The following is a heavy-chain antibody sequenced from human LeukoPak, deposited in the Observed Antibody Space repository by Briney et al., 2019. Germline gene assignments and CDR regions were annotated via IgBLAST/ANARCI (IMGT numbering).Heavy chain of an antibody. D-gene: IGHD3-10*02. V-gene: IGHV3-20*04. CDR1: VFSFDDYG. Sequence: GGSLRLSCAPSVFSFDDYGLTWVRQAPGKGLEWVSGINWNGDNTDDADSVKGRFTIARDNAKNSLYLQMNSLRAEDTALYYCARDLHYYVAMDVWGQGATVTVSS. J-gene: IGHJ6*02. CDR3: ARDLHYYVAMDV. CDR2: INWNGDNT.